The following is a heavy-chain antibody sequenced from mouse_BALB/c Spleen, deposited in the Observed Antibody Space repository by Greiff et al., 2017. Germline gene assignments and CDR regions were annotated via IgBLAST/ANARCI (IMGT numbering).Heavy chain of an antibody. Sequence: VQLQQPGAELVKPGASVKLSCKASGYTFTSYWMHWVKQRPGQGLEWLGEINPSNGRTNYNEKFKSKATLTVDKSSSTAYMQLSSLTSEDSAVYYCARGEILYYGYDGFAYWGQGTLVTVSA. J-gene: IGHJ3*01. CDR3: ARGEILYYGYDGFAY. CDR1: GYTFTSYW. D-gene: IGHD2-2*01. CDR2: INPSNGRT. V-gene: IGHV1S81*02.